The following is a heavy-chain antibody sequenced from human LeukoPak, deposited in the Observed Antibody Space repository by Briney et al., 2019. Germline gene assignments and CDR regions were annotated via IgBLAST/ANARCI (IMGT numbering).Heavy chain of an antibody. D-gene: IGHD7-27*01. Sequence: GGSLRLPCAASGFTFSSYAMSWVRQAPGKGLEWVSAISGSGGSTYYADSVKGRFTISRDNSKNTLYLQMNSLRDEDTAVYYCARFTGDPYYYGMDVWGQGTTVTVSS. J-gene: IGHJ6*02. CDR1: GFTFSSYA. V-gene: IGHV3-23*01. CDR3: ARFTGDPYYYGMDV. CDR2: ISGSGGST.